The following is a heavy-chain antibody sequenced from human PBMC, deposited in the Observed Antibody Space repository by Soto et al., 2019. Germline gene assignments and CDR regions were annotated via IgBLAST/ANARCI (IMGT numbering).Heavy chain of an antibody. CDR1: GFTFSSYA. CDR2: ISGSGGST. CDR3: AKGGTGYCSSTSCYGARGAIDY. V-gene: IGHV3-23*01. Sequence: PGGSLRLSCAASGFTFSSYAMSWVRQAPGKGLEWVSAISGSGGSTYYADSVKGRFTISRDNPKNTLYLQMNSLRAEDTAVYYCAKGGTGYCSSTSCYGARGAIDYWGQGTLVTVSS. D-gene: IGHD2-2*01. J-gene: IGHJ4*02.